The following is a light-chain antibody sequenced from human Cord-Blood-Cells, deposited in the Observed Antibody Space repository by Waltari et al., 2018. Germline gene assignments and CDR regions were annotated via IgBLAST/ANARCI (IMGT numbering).Light chain of an antibody. Sequence: EIVMTQSPATLSVSPGERATLSCRASQSVSSNLAWYQQKPGQAPRLLIYGASTRATGIPARFSGSGSGTEFTVTISRLQSEDFAVYYCQQYNNWPTWTFGQGTKVEIK. CDR2: GAS. J-gene: IGKJ1*01. CDR1: QSVSSN. V-gene: IGKV3-15*01. CDR3: QQYNNWPTWT.